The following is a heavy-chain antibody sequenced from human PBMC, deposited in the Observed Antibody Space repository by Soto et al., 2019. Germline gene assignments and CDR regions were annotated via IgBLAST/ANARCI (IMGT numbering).Heavy chain of an antibody. V-gene: IGHV3-23*01. D-gene: IGHD2-15*01. CDR1: GFTFRSYA. CDR3: AKGID. J-gene: IGHJ4*02. CDR2: IADSRDRT. Sequence: EVQLLESGGGLVQPGGSLRLSCAASGFTFRSYAMSWVRQAPGKGLEWVSVIADSRDRTYYADSVKGRFTISRDNSKNTLYLQMHNLRAEDTATYYCAKGIDWGQGTRVTGSS.